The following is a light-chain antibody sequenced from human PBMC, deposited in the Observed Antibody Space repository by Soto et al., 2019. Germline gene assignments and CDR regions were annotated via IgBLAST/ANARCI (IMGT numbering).Light chain of an antibody. J-gene: IGKJ1*01. V-gene: IGKV1-12*01. CDR1: QGVSTW. CDR2: TAS. CDR3: QQYGSSPWT. Sequence: DIQMTQSPSSVSASVGDRVTITFRASQGVSTWLAWYQQKPGKAPNLLIYTASSLQSGVPSRFSGSGSGTDFTLTISRLEPEDFAVYYCQQYGSSPWTFGQGTKVDIK.